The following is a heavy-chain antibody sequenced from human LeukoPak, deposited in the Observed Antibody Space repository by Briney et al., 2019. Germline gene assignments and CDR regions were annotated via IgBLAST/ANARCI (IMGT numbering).Heavy chain of an antibody. CDR2: INHSGST. J-gene: IGHJ4*02. CDR3: ARGKSTIRGVGYFDY. CDR1: GGTFSGYY. D-gene: IGHD3-10*01. Sequence: SETLSLTCAVYGGTFSGYYWSWIRQPPGKGLEWIGEINHSGSTNYNPSLKSRVTISVDTSKNLFSLKLSSVTTADTAVYYCARGKSTIRGVGYFDYWGQGTLVTVSS. V-gene: IGHV4-34*01.